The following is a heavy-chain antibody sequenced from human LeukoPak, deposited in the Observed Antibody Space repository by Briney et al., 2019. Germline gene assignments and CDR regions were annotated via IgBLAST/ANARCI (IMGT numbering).Heavy chain of an antibody. CDR3: ARETPSRYFDY. V-gene: IGHV1-69*01. Sequence: SVTVSCKVSGGTFSSYAITWVRQAPGQGLEWMGGIIPIFGTANYAQKFQGRVTITADESTSTAYMELSSLRSEDTAVYYCARETPSRYFDYWGQGTLVTVSS. J-gene: IGHJ4*02. CDR2: IIPIFGTA. D-gene: IGHD4-23*01. CDR1: GGTFSSYA.